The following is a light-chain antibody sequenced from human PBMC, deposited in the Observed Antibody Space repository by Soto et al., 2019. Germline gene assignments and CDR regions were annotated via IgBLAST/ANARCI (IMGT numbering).Light chain of an antibody. Sequence: SYELTQPPSVSVSPGQTARITCSGDALPKQYAYWYQQKPGQAPVLVIYKDSERPSGIPERFSGSGSGTTVTLTISGVQAEDEADYYCQSADSSGTYPYVFGTGTQLTVL. CDR1: ALPKQY. CDR2: KDS. J-gene: IGLJ1*01. V-gene: IGLV3-25*03. CDR3: QSADSSGTYPYV.